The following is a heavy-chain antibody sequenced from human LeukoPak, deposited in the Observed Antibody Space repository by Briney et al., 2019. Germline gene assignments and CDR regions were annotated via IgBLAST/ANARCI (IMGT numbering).Heavy chain of an antibody. D-gene: IGHD5-24*01. CDR3: AKGGSDGYNHHPLDY. CDR1: GFTFSSYA. Sequence: GGSLRLSCAASGFTFSSYAMSWVRQAPGKGLEWVSAISGSGGSTYYADSVKGRFTISRDNSKNTLYLQMNSLRAEDTAVYYCAKGGSDGYNHHPLDYWGQGTLVTVSS. J-gene: IGHJ4*02. CDR2: ISGSGGST. V-gene: IGHV3-23*01.